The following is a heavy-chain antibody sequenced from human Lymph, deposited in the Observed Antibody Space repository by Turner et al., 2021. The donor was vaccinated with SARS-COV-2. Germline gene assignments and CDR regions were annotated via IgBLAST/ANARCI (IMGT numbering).Heavy chain of an antibody. D-gene: IGHD2-15*01. CDR3: AKDPGYCSGGSCYSRTYFDF. CDR1: GFTFADYA. V-gene: IGHV3-43*02. J-gene: IGHJ4*02. CDR2: ISGDGGGT. Sequence: EVQLVESGGGVVQPGGSLRISCAASGFTFADYAMHWVRQAPGKGLEWVSLISGDGGGTYYADSVKGRFTISRDNSKNSLSLQMNSLRAEDTALYYCAKDPGYCSGGSCYSRTYFDFWGQGTLVTVSA.